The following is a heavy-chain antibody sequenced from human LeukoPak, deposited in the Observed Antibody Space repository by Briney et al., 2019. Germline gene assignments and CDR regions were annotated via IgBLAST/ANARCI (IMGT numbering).Heavy chain of an antibody. CDR3: ARDLRVVITGSFDS. CDR1: GFSFDDYG. J-gene: IGHJ4*02. CDR2: INWNGDST. V-gene: IGHV3-20*04. D-gene: IGHD3-22*01. Sequence: GGSLRLSCAASGFSFDDYGLTRVRQAPGKGLELVSGINWNGDSTDYADSVKGRFTISRDNAKNSLYLQMNSLRAEDTALYYCARDLRVVITGSFDSWGQGTLVTVSS.